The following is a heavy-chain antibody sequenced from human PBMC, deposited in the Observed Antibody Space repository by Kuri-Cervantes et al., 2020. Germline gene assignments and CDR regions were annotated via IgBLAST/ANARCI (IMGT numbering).Heavy chain of an antibody. J-gene: IGHJ4*02. Sequence: SETLSLTCAVSGYSISSGYYWGWIRQPPGKGLEWIGYIYYSGSTYYNPSLKSRVTISVDTSKNQFSLKLSSVTAADTAVYYCAREGVAAAGTGFRYFDHWGQGTLVTVSS. D-gene: IGHD6-13*01. V-gene: IGHV4-31*11. CDR3: AREGVAAAGTGFRYFDH. CDR1: GYSISSGYY. CDR2: IYYSGST.